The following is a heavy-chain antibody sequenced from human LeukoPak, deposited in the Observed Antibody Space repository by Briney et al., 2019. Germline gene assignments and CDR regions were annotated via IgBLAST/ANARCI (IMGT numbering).Heavy chain of an antibody. J-gene: IGHJ4*02. CDR2: ISGSGGST. CDR1: GFTFSSNA. Sequence: PGGSLRLSCEASGFTFSSNAMSWVRQAPGKGLEWVSAISGSGGSTYYADSVKGRFTISRDNSKNTLYLQMNSLRAEDTAVYYCARERRDGYKIFDYWGQGTLVTVSS. V-gene: IGHV3-23*01. CDR3: ARERRDGYKIFDY. D-gene: IGHD5-24*01.